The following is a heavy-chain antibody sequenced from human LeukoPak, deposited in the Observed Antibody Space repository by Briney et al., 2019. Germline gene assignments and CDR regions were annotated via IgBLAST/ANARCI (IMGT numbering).Heavy chain of an antibody. CDR1: GGSICSYY. D-gene: IGHD3-10*01. J-gene: IGHJ3*02. CDR3: ASYPKYYGSEGWVAFDI. Sequence: PSETLSLTCTVSGGSICSYYWSWIRQPPGKGLEWIGYIYYSGSTNYNPSLKSRVTISVDTSKNQFSLKLSSVTAADTAVYYCASYPKYYGSEGWVAFDIWGLGTMVTVSS. CDR2: IYYSGST. V-gene: IGHV4-59*12.